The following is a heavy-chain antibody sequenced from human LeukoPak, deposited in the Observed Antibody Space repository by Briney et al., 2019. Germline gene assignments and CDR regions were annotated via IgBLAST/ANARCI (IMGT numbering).Heavy chain of an antibody. Sequence: PGGSLRLSCAASGFTFSSYGMHWVRQAPGKGLEWVAVIWYDGSNKYYADSVKGRFTISRDNAKNSLYLQMNSLRAEDTAVYYCATQNGDYNHAFDIWGQGTMVTVSS. CDR2: IWYDGSNK. V-gene: IGHV3-33*03. J-gene: IGHJ3*02. D-gene: IGHD4-17*01. CDR1: GFTFSSYG. CDR3: ATQNGDYNHAFDI.